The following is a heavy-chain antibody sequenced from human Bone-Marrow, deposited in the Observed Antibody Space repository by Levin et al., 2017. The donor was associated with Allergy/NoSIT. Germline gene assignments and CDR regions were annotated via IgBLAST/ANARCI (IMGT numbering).Heavy chain of an antibody. CDR3: VRQKYYYEVSGVFADS. J-gene: IGHJ4*02. D-gene: IGHD3-22*01. CDR1: GDSVSSSDYY. V-gene: IGHV4-39*01. Sequence: SQTLSLTCTVSGDSVSSSDYYWGWIRQPPGKRLEWIGGMFYRGTTYYTPSLKSRVSVSVDTSRNQFSLKLDSMTAAATAVYSCVRQKYYYEVSGVFADSWGQGSLVTVSS. CDR2: MFYRGTT.